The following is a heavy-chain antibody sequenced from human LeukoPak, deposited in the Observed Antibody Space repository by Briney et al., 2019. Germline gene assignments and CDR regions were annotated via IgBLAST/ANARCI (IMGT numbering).Heavy chain of an antibody. Sequence: PSETLSLTCAVYGGSFSGYYWSWIRQPPGKGLEWIGEINHSGSTNYNPSLKSRVTISVDTSENQFSLKLSSVTAADTAVYYCARRRIAARPFDYWGQGTLVTVSS. J-gene: IGHJ4*02. V-gene: IGHV4-34*01. CDR2: INHSGST. CDR3: ARRRIAARPFDY. CDR1: GGSFSGYY. D-gene: IGHD6-6*01.